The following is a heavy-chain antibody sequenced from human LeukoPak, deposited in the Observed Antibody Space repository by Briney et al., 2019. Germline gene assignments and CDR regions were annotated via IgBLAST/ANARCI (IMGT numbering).Heavy chain of an antibody. CDR2: MYTSGST. V-gene: IGHV4-4*07. CDR3: ARDGSGWLWPPYDAFDI. CDR1: GDSISSYF. D-gene: IGHD6-19*01. Sequence: SETLSLTCSVSGDSISSYFWTWIRQPAGKGLEWIGRMYTSGSTNYNPSLKSRVTMSVDTSKNQFSLKLSSVTAADTAVYYCARDGSGWLWPPYDAFDIWGQGTMVTVSS. J-gene: IGHJ3*02.